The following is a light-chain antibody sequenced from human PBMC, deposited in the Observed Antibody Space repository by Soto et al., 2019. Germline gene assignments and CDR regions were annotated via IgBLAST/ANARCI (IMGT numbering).Light chain of an antibody. CDR1: QSISRS. Sequence: DIEMSHSPSTLSASVGDRVTITCRASQSISRSLAWYQQKPGKAPNLLIYDASSLESGVPSRFSGSGFGTEFTLTISSLQPDDFATYYCQQYNSYLLTFGPGTKVDIK. V-gene: IGKV1-5*01. CDR3: QQYNSYLLT. J-gene: IGKJ3*01. CDR2: DAS.